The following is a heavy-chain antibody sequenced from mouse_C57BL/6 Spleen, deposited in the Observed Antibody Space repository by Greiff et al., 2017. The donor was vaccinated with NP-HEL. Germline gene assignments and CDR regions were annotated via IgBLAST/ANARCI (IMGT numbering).Heavy chain of an antibody. CDR3: AREEGPTIVTFDY. CDR2: IYPRSGNT. Sequence: VKLQESGAELARPGASVKLSCKASGYTFTSYGISWVKQRTGQGLEWIGEIYPRSGNTYYNEKFKGKATLTADKSSSTAYMELRSLTSEDSADYFCAREEGPTIVTFDYWGQGTTLTVSS. CDR1: GYTFTSYG. J-gene: IGHJ2*01. D-gene: IGHD2-5*01. V-gene: IGHV1-81*01.